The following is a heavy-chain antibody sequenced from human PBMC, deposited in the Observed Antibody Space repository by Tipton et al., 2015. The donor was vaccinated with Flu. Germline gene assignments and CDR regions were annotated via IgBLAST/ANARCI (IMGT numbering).Heavy chain of an antibody. CDR3: ARQSAVAGSFDT. Sequence: QLVQSGAEVKKPGESLKISCKDSGDRFNTKWIGWVRQMPGKGLEWMGFIYPGDSDTRYSPSFQGQVTISADKSITTAHLQWSSLKTSDTAMYYCARQSAVAGSFDTWGQGALVTVSS. D-gene: IGHD6-19*01. V-gene: IGHV5-51*01. J-gene: IGHJ4*02. CDR1: GDRFNTKW. CDR2: IYPGDSDT.